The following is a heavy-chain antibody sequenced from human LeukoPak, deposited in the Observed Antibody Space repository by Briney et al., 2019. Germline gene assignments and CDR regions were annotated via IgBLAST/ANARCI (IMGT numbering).Heavy chain of an antibody. CDR3: ARYMRDSGTYDFDY. D-gene: IGHD3-3*01. CDR2: VYYTGST. V-gene: IGHV4-59*13. Sequence: PSETLSLTCSVLGASISGYYWSWIRQTPGKGLEWIGYVYYTGSTNYNPSLQSRVTITVDASNNQFFLDLRSVTAADAAVYYCARYMRDSGTYDFDYWGQGTPVTVSS. CDR1: GASISGYY. J-gene: IGHJ4*02.